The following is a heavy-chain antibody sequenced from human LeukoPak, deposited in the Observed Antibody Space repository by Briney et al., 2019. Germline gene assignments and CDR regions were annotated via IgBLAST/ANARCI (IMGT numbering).Heavy chain of an antibody. Sequence: PGGSLRLSCAASGFTISSYGMHWVRQAPGKGLEWVTVISYDGNNKHYADSVKGRFTISRDNSKNTLHLQMNSLRAEDTAIYFCAKVHQIVVVIRDAFDIWGQGTMVTVSS. CDR3: AKVHQIVVVIRDAFDI. D-gene: IGHD3-22*01. J-gene: IGHJ3*02. V-gene: IGHV3-30*18. CDR2: ISYDGNNK. CDR1: GFTISSYG.